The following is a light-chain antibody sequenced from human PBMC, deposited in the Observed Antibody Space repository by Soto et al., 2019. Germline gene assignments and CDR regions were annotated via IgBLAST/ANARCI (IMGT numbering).Light chain of an antibody. V-gene: IGKV3-20*01. CDR3: QQYGSSYPWT. CDR1: QSVSSNY. Sequence: EIVLTQSPDTLSLSPGERATLSCRASQSVSSNYLAWYQQIPGQAPRPLIYGASSRVPGIPDRFSGSGSGTDFTLTIRRLEPEDFAVYYCQQYGSSYPWTFGQGTKVEIK. J-gene: IGKJ1*01. CDR2: GAS.